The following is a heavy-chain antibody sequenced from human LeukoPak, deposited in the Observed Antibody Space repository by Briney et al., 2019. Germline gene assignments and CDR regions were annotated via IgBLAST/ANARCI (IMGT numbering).Heavy chain of an antibody. CDR2: ISSSSSYI. D-gene: IGHD3-3*01. Sequence: GGSLRLSCAASGFTFSSYSMNWVRQAPGKGLEWVSSISSSSSYIYYADSVKGRFTISRDNAKNSLYLQMNSLRAEDTAVYYCARGREIVYYDFWSGYTGDNWFDPWGQGTLVTVSS. CDR3: ARGREIVYYDFWSGYTGDNWFDP. J-gene: IGHJ5*02. CDR1: GFTFSSYS. V-gene: IGHV3-21*01.